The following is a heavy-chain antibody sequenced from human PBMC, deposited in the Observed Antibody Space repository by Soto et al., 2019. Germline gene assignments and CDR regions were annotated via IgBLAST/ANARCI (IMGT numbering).Heavy chain of an antibody. CDR2: IYYSGST. Sequence: SETLSLTCTVSGGSVGSGSYYWSWIRQPPGKGLEWIGYIYYSGSTNYNPSLKSRVTISVDTSKNQFSLKLSSVTAADTAVYYCARDLVTQLYYYGMDVWGQGTTVTVSS. CDR3: ARDLVTQLYYYGMDV. V-gene: IGHV4-61*01. CDR1: GGSVGSGSYY. D-gene: IGHD2-21*02. J-gene: IGHJ6*02.